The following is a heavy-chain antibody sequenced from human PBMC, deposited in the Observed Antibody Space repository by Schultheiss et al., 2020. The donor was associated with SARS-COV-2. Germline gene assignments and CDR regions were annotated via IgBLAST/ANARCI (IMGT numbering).Heavy chain of an antibody. Sequence: SETLSLTCAVSGYSISSGYYWGWIRQPPGKGLEWIGSIYHSGNTYYNPSLKSRVTISVDTSKNQFSLQLSSVTAADTAVYYCARAVLVVYPIWFDPWGQGTLVTVSS. D-gene: IGHD2-8*02. J-gene: IGHJ5*02. CDR3: ARAVLVVYPIWFDP. V-gene: IGHV4-38-2*01. CDR2: IYHSGNT. CDR1: GYSISSGYY.